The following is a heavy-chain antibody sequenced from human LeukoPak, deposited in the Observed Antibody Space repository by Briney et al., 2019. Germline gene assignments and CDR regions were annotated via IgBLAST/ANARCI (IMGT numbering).Heavy chain of an antibody. J-gene: IGHJ5*02. Sequence: GGSLRLSCAASGFTFSSYTMNWVRQAPGKGLEWVSYIDLSGSTLYYVDSVKGRFTISRDNAKNSLYLQMNSLRAEDTAVCYCARGPPLFDPWGQGTLVAVSS. CDR1: GFTFSSYT. CDR2: IDLSGSTL. CDR3: ARGPPLFDP. V-gene: IGHV3-48*04.